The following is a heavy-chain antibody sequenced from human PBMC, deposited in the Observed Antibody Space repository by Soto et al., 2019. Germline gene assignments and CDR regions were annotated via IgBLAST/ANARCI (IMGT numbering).Heavy chain of an antibody. V-gene: IGHV1-18*01. Sequence: WASVKVSCKASGYTFTSYGISWVRQAPGQGLEWMGWISAYNGNTNCAQKLQGRVTMTTDTSTSTAYMELRSLRSDDTAVYYCARDLGAKYSGSYYGNWFDPWGQGTLVTVSS. CDR3: ARDLGAKYSGSYYGNWFDP. CDR2: ISAYNGNT. J-gene: IGHJ5*02. D-gene: IGHD1-26*01. CDR1: GYTFTSYG.